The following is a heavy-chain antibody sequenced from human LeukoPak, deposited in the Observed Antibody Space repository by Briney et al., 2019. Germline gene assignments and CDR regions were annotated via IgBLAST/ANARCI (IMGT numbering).Heavy chain of an antibody. CDR3: ARDPLSGTSGWDY. Sequence: HPGGSLRLSCAASGFAFSGHGMNWVRQAPGKGLMWVSYISGSSSDIYYADSVKGRFTISRDNAKNSLYLQMNSLRAEDTAVYYCARDPLSGTSGWDYWGQGTLVTVSS. D-gene: IGHD6-19*01. V-gene: IGHV3-48*04. J-gene: IGHJ4*02. CDR2: ISGSSSDI. CDR1: GFAFSGHG.